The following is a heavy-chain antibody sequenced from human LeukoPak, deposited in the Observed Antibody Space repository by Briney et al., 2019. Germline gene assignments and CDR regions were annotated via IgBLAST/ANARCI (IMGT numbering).Heavy chain of an antibody. CDR1: GGSTSPYY. CDR2: IHYSGST. D-gene: IGHD1-26*01. V-gene: IGHV4-59*01. CDR3: ARTGIVGATPDY. Sequence: SETLSLTCTVSGGSTSPYYWTWIRKPPGKELEWIGYIHYSGSTNYNPSLKSRVTISVDTSKNQFSLKLSSVTAADTAVYYCARTGIVGATPDYWGQGTLVTVSS. J-gene: IGHJ4*02.